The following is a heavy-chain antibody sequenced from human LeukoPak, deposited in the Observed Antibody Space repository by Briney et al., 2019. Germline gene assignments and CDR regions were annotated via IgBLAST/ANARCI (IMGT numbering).Heavy chain of an antibody. D-gene: IGHD1-26*01. CDR3: AKVGIGLVGAKEDY. V-gene: IGHV3-23*01. CDR1: GFTFSSYA. CDR2: ISGSGGNT. Sequence: PGRSLRLSCAASGFTFSSYAMHWVRQAPGKGLEWVSAISGSGGNTYYADSVKGRFTISRDNSKNTLYLQMNSLRAEDTAVYSCAKVGIGLVGAKEDYWGQGTLVTVSS. J-gene: IGHJ4*02.